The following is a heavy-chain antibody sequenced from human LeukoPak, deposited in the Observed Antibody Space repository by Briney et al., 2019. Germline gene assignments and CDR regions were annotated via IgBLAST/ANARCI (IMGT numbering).Heavy chain of an antibody. CDR1: GFTFDDYA. Sequence: GRSLRLSCAASGFTFDDYAMHWVRQAPGKGLEWVSGISWNSGSIGYADSVKGRFTISRDNAKNSLYLQMNSLRAEDTALYYCAKEYYDFWSGGLDYWGQGTLVTVSS. CDR2: ISWNSGSI. D-gene: IGHD3-3*01. V-gene: IGHV3-9*01. CDR3: AKEYYDFWSGGLDY. J-gene: IGHJ4*02.